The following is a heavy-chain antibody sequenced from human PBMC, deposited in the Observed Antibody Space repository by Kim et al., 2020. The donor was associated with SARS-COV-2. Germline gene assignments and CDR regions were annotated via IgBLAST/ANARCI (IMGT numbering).Heavy chain of an antibody. CDR2: ISSSSSYI. CDR1: GFTFSSYS. D-gene: IGHD6-6*01. Sequence: GGSLRLSCAASGFTFSSYSMNWVRQAPGKGLEWVSSISSSSSYIYYADSVKGRFTISRDNAKNSLYLQMNSLRAEDTAVYYCARDRIAARVPGQNYYYYYMDVWGKGTTVTVSS. V-gene: IGHV3-21*01. J-gene: IGHJ6*03. CDR3: ARDRIAARVPGQNYYYYYMDV.